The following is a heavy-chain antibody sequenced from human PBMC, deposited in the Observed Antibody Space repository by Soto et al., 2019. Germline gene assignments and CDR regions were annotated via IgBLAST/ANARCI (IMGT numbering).Heavy chain of an antibody. CDR2: IYWDDSK. Sequence: QITLKESGPTLVKPTQTLTLTCTFSGFSLTTDRVGVGWIRQPPGEALEWLAVIYWDDSKTYRPSLESRLTITKATPKNQVAPTMTNTASLDTATYYCAHAYGGRSLYWGQGPLVTVSS. CDR3: AHAYGGRSLY. J-gene: IGHJ4*02. CDR1: GFSLTTDRVG. V-gene: IGHV2-5*02. D-gene: IGHD1-26*01.